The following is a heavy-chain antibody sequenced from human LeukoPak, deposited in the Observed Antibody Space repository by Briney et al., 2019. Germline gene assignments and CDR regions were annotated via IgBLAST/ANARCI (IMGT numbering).Heavy chain of an antibody. CDR1: GYTFTGYY. D-gene: IGHD3-10*01. CDR2: INPNTDGT. CDR3: ARAGLYGSGSYSLSFNWFDP. Sequence: ASVKVSCKASGYTFTGYYMHWVRQAPGQGLEWMGWINPNTDGTSYAQKFQGRVTMTRDTSISTAYMELSRLRSDDTAVYYCARAGLYGSGSYSLSFNWFDPWGQGTLVTVSS. V-gene: IGHV1-2*02. J-gene: IGHJ5*02.